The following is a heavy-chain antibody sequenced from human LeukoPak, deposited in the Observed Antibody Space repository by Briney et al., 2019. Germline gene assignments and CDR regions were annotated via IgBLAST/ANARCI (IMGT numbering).Heavy chain of an antibody. CDR3: ATSHNSDFDY. CDR2: IYHNGST. J-gene: IGHJ4*02. D-gene: IGHD2/OR15-2a*01. Sequence: SQTLSLTCAVSGGSISSGGYSWSWIRQPPGKGLEWIGYIYHNGSTYYNPSLTSRVSISVHRPKTQFSLKLSSVTAADTAVYYCATSHNSDFDYWGQGTLVTVSS. CDR1: GGSISSGGYS. V-gene: IGHV4-30-2*01.